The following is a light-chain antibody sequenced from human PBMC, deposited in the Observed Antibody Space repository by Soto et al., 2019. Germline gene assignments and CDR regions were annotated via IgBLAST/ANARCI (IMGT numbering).Light chain of an antibody. CDR3: QQYGSSPTWT. CDR1: QSVSSSY. Sequence: EIVLTQSPGTLSLSPGERATLSCRASQSVSSSYLAWYQQKPGQAPRLLIYGASSRATGIPDRFSGSGSGTDFTLTISSLEPEDVAVYYCQQYGSSPTWTFGQGTKVEIK. J-gene: IGKJ1*01. V-gene: IGKV3-20*01. CDR2: GAS.